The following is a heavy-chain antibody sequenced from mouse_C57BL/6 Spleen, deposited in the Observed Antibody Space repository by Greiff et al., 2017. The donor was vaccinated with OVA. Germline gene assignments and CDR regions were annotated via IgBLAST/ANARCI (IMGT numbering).Heavy chain of an antibody. CDR3: TRGGYGSSYVNWYFDV. CDR1: GFTFSSYA. CDR2: ISSGGDYI. V-gene: IGHV5-9-1*02. Sequence: DVKLVESGEGLVKPGGSLKLSCAASGFTFSSYAMSWVRQTPEKRLEWVAYISSGGDYIYYADTVKGRFTISRDNARNTLYLQMSSLKSEDTAMYYCTRGGYGSSYVNWYFDVWGTGTTVTVSS. J-gene: IGHJ1*03. D-gene: IGHD1-1*01.